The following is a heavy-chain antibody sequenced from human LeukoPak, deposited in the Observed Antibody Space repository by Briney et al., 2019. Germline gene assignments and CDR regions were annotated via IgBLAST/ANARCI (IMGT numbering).Heavy chain of an antibody. CDR2: INPNSGGT. Sequence: ASVKVSCKASGYTFTGYYMHWVRQAPGQGLEWMGWINPNSGGTNYAQKFQGRVTMTRDTSISTAYMELSRLRSDDTAVYYCARCGREWEPSGDFDYWGQGTLVTVSS. J-gene: IGHJ4*02. CDR1: GYTFTGYY. D-gene: IGHD1-26*01. CDR3: ARCGREWEPSGDFDY. V-gene: IGHV1-2*02.